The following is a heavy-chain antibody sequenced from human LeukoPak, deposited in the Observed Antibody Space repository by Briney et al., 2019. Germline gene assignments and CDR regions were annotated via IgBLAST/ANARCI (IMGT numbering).Heavy chain of an antibody. CDR1: GFTFSRHW. J-gene: IGHJ4*02. D-gene: IGHD3-10*01. V-gene: IGHV3-7*01. CDR2: VNQDDSEK. Sequence: GGSLSLSCAASGFTFSRHWRSWVRQAPGKGLEWVANVNQDDSEKYYVDSVKGRFTISRDNAKDSLYLQMNSLRAEDTAVYYCARDSDDYGSGTYSYFDNWGQGTLVTVSS. CDR3: ARDSDDYGSGTYSYFDN.